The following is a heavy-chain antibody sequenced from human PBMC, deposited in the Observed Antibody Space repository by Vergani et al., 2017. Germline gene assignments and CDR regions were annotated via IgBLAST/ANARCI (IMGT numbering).Heavy chain of an antibody. CDR1: GGSLSSYY. D-gene: IGHD5-18*01. CDR3: ARVGGGYSYGEFDY. V-gene: IGHV4-59*01. J-gene: IGHJ4*02. CDR2: IYYSGST. Sequence: QVQLQESGPGLVKPSETLSLTCTVSGGSLSSYYWSWIRQPPGKGLEWIGYIYYSGSTNYNPSLKSRVTISVDTSKNQFSLKLSSVTAADTAVYYCARVGGGYSYGEFDYWGQGTLVTVSS.